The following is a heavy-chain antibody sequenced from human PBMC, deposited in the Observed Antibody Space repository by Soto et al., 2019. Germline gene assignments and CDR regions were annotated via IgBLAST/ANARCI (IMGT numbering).Heavy chain of an antibody. CDR2: IKQDGSEK. CDR3: ARDGYDILTGYDRSSYYYYYYMDV. V-gene: IGHV3-7*01. Sequence: GGSLRLSCAASGFTFSSYWMSWVRQAPGKGLEWVASIKQDGSEKYYVDSVKGRFTISRDNAKNSLYLQMNSLRAEDTAVYYCARDGYDILTGYDRSSYYYYYYMDVWGKGTTVTVSS. CDR1: GFTFSSYW. D-gene: IGHD3-9*01. J-gene: IGHJ6*03.